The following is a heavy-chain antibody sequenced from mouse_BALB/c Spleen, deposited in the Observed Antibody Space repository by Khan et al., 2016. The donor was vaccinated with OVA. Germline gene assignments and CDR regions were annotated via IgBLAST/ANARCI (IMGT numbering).Heavy chain of an antibody. Sequence: EVELVESGGGLVQPGGSRKLSCAATGFTFSSFGMHWVRQAPEKGLEWVAFISSGSSTIYYADTVKGRFTISRDNTKNTLFLQRTSLRSEDTAMYYCARDYYVNFDYWGQGTTLTVSS. CDR2: ISSGSSTI. CDR3: ARDYYVNFDY. J-gene: IGHJ2*01. V-gene: IGHV5-17*02. CDR1: GFTFSSFG. D-gene: IGHD1-1*01.